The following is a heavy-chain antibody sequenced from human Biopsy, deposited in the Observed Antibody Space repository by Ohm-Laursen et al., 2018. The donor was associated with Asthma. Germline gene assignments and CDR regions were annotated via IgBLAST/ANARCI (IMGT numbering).Heavy chain of an antibody. D-gene: IGHD1-26*01. V-gene: IGHV3-30*18. CDR3: AKDVFPGWELRRGPDY. J-gene: IGHJ4*02. CDR1: GFTFSNYG. Sequence: SLRLSCAASGFTFSNYGMHWVRQAPGKGLDWGAVIAFDVSNKNYTDSVKGRFTISRDNSRNTLHLQMNSLRAEDTAVYYCAKDVFPGWELRRGPDYWGQGTLVTVSS. CDR2: IAFDVSNK.